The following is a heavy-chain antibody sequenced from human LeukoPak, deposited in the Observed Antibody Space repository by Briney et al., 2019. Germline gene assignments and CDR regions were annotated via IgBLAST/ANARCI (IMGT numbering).Heavy chain of an antibody. V-gene: IGHV3-23*01. Sequence: GGSLRLSCAASGFTFNSFAMNWVRQAPGKGLEWVSSISGSDGTSHYADFVKGRFTISRDNSKNTLYLQMNSLRVEDTAAYYCAKSLGVGGYTRYKGFDQWGQGTLV. CDR3: AKSLGVGGYTRYKGFDQ. CDR2: ISGSDGTS. CDR1: GFTFNSFA. J-gene: IGHJ4*02. D-gene: IGHD3-10*01.